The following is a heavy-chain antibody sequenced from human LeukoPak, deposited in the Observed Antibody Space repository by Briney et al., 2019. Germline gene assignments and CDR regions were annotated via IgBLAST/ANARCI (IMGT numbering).Heavy chain of an antibody. Sequence: PGGSLRLSCAASGFTFSSYEMNWVRQAPGKGLGWVSYISSSGSTIYYADSVKDRFTISRDNAKNSLYLQMNSLRAEDTAVYYCASLITGTQGAEWFDPWGQGTLVTVSS. J-gene: IGHJ5*02. CDR3: ASLITGTQGAEWFDP. D-gene: IGHD1-20*01. CDR1: GFTFSSYE. V-gene: IGHV3-48*03. CDR2: ISSSGSTI.